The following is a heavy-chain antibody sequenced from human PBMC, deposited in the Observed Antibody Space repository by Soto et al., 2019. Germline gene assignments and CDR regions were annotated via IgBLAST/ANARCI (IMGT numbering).Heavy chain of an antibody. CDR3: ARSQRGRTASTFDY. D-gene: IGHD3-16*01. Sequence: QVQLQQSGPGLVKPSETLSLTCAVSGDSVSNDTYYWSWIRQPPGQGLEWIGYMYYSGTTNYSSYLKSQISLSVDMPKNQFALKLASVTAADTAVYFCARSQRGRTASTFDYWGQGALVTVSS. J-gene: IGHJ4*02. CDR2: MYYSGTT. CDR1: GDSVSNDTYY. V-gene: IGHV4-61*01.